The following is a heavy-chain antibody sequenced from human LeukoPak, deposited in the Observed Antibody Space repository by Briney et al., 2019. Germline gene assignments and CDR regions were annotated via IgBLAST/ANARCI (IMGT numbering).Heavy chain of an antibody. CDR1: GFTFSSYA. CDR2: ISYDGSNK. Sequence: PGRSLRLSCAASGFTFSSYAMHWVRQAPGKGLEWVAVISYDGSNKYYADSVKGRFTISRDNSKNTLYLQMNSLRSEDTAVYYCARDLGLLSVIGGYNWFDPWGQGTLVTVSS. V-gene: IGHV3-30*04. J-gene: IGHJ5*02. CDR3: ARDLGLLSVIGGYNWFDP. D-gene: IGHD2-21*02.